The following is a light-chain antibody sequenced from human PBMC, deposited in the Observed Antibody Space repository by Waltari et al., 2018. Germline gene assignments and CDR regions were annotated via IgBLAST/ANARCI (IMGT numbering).Light chain of an antibody. CDR2: GAS. Sequence: EIVLTQSPGTLSLSPGERAPLSCRASQSVSSSHLAWYQQQPGHAPRLLIDGASSRATGIPDRFSGSGSGTDFTLTISRLEPEDFAVYYCQQYGSSPPYTFGQGTKLEIK. V-gene: IGKV3-20*01. CDR1: QSVSSSH. J-gene: IGKJ2*01. CDR3: QQYGSSPPYT.